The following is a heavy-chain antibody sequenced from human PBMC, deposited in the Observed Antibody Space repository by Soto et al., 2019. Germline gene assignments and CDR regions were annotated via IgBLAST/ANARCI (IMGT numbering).Heavy chain of an antibody. Sequence: QVQLVESGGGVVQPGRSLRLSCAASGFTFSSYGMHWVRQAPGKGLEWVAVISYDGSNKYYADSVKGRFTISRDNSKNTLYLQMNSLRAEDTAVYYCARGGYCSSTSCRRRNWSDPWGQGTLVTVSS. CDR3: ARGGYCSSTSCRRRNWSDP. V-gene: IGHV3-30*03. J-gene: IGHJ5*02. CDR1: GFTFSSYG. D-gene: IGHD2-2*01. CDR2: ISYDGSNK.